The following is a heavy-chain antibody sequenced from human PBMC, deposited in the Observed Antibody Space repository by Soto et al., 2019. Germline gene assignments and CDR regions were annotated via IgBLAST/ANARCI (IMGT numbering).Heavy chain of an antibody. Sequence: PGGSLRLSCAASGFTFSSFAMSWVRQAPGKGLDWVSAISGSGGSTYSADSVKGRFTISRDNSKNTLYLQMSSLRAEDTAVYYCAGGPPRAGLIAVRPGLDYWGQGILVTVSS. CDR3: AGGPPRAGLIAVRPGLDY. J-gene: IGHJ4*02. CDR1: GFTFSSFA. D-gene: IGHD6-6*01. V-gene: IGHV3-23*01. CDR2: ISGSGGST.